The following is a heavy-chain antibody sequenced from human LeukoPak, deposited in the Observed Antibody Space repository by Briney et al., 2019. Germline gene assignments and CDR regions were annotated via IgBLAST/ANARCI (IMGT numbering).Heavy chain of an antibody. D-gene: IGHD1-20*01. Sequence: GASVKVSCKASGYTFTSYGISWVRQAPGQGLEWMGWISAYNGNTNYAQKLQGRVTMTTDTSTSTAYMELRSLRSDDTAVYYCARAPPYNWNYYYYMDVWGKGTTVTVSS. CDR2: ISAYNGNT. V-gene: IGHV1-18*01. CDR1: GYTFTSYG. J-gene: IGHJ6*03. CDR3: ARAPPYNWNYYYYMDV.